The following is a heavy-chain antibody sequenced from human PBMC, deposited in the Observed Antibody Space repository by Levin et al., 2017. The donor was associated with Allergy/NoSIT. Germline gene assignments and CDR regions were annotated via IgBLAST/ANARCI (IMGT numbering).Heavy chain of an antibody. D-gene: IGHD6-19*01. J-gene: IGHJ4*02. Sequence: PGGSLRLSCTASGFTFGDYAMSWFRQAPGKGLEWVGFIRSKAYGGTTEYAASVKGRFTISRDDSKSIAYLQMNSLKTEDTAVYYCTRSPLPPIAVAVYFDYWGQGTLVTVSS. V-gene: IGHV3-49*03. CDR2: IRSKAYGGTT. CDR3: TRSPLPPIAVAVYFDY. CDR1: GFTFGDYA.